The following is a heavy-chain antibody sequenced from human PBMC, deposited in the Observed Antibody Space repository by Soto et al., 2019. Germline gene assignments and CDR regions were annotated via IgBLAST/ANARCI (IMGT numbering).Heavy chain of an antibody. V-gene: IGHV4-61*01. D-gene: IGHD2-15*01. CDR1: GGSVSSGNYY. CDR3: ASALYCSGGSCSFDP. CDR2: IYYTGST. J-gene: IGHJ5*02. Sequence: QVQLQESGPGLVKPSETLSLTCTVSGGSVSSGNYYWSWIRQPPGKGLEWIGFIYYTGSTSYNPSRKSRVTISMHTSKNQFSLKLTSVTAADTAVYYCASALYCSGGSCSFDPWGQGTLVTVSS.